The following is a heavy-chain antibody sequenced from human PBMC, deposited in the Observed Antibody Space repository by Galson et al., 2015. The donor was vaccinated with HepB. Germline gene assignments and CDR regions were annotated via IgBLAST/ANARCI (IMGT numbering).Heavy chain of an antibody. CDR2: ISYDGNNI. Sequence: SLRLSCAASGFTFSNHGMHWVRQAPGKGLEWVAVISYDGNNIYYADSVKGRFTISRDISKSTLYLQMNSLRAEDTAVYYCARDLYRSSWFFGYWGQGTLVTVSS. CDR1: GFTFSNHG. D-gene: IGHD6-13*01. V-gene: IGHV3-30*03. CDR3: ARDLYRSSWFFGY. J-gene: IGHJ4*02.